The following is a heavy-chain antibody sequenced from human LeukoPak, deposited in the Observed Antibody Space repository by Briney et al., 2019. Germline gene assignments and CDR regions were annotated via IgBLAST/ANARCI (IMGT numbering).Heavy chain of an antibody. CDR3: ARSIENSGSYERYFDY. J-gene: IGHJ4*02. V-gene: IGHV4-4*07. CDR1: GGSISSYY. CDR2: IYTSGST. Sequence: SETLSLTCTVSGGSISSYYWSWIRQPAGKGLEWIGRIYTSGSTNYNPSLKSRVTISVDTSKNQFSLKLSSVTAADTAVYYCARSIENSGSYERYFDYWGQGTLVTVSS. D-gene: IGHD1-26*01.